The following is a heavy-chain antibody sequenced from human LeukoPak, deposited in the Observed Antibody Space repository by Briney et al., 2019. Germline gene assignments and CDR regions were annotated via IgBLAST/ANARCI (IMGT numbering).Heavy chain of an antibody. V-gene: IGHV1-46*01. Sequence: GASVKVSCKASGYTFTSYYMHWVRQAPGQELEWMGIINPSGGSTFYAQKFQGRVTMTRDTSTTTVYMELSSLRSEDTAVYYCARVMWPAESWFDPWGQRTLVTVSS. J-gene: IGHJ5*02. CDR2: INPSGGST. D-gene: IGHD2-21*01. CDR3: ARVMWPAESWFDP. CDR1: GYTFTSYY.